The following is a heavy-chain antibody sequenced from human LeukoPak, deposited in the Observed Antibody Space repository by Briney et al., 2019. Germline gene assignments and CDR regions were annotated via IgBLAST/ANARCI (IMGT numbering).Heavy chain of an antibody. D-gene: IGHD3-16*02. CDR2: ISSSSSYI. J-gene: IGHJ3*02. Sequence: GGSLRLSCAASGFTFSSYSMNWVRQAPGKGLEWVSSISSSSSYIYYADSVKGRFTISRDNAKNSLYLQMNSLRAEDTAVYYCATASRLSYDTFDIWGQGTVVTVSS. CDR1: GFTFSSYS. CDR3: ATASRLSYDTFDI. V-gene: IGHV3-21*01.